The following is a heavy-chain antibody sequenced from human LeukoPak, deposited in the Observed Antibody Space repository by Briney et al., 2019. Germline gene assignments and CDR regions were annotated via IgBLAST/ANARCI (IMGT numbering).Heavy chain of an antibody. D-gene: IGHD7-27*01. J-gene: IGHJ4*02. CDR3: ASRKLGNDY. Sequence: PSETLSLTCTVSGGSMSSFYWTWIRQPPGKGLEWIGYIYHSGSTNYNSSLESRVTISVDTSKNQFFLNLRSVTAADTAVYYCASRKLGNDYWGQGTLVTVSS. CDR1: GGSMSSFY. CDR2: IYHSGST. V-gene: IGHV4-59*01.